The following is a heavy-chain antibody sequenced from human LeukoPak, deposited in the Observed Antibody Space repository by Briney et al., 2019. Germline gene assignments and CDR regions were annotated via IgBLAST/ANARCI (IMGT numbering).Heavy chain of an antibody. Sequence: GGSLRLSCAASRFTFSTYAMSWVRQAPGKGLEWVSAISGSGGSTYYADSVKGRFTISRDNSKNTLYLQMNSLRVEDTAVYYCANTSGVGHWGQGTLVTVSS. J-gene: IGHJ4*02. CDR1: RFTFSTYA. CDR3: ANTSGVGH. V-gene: IGHV3-23*01. CDR2: ISGSGGST. D-gene: IGHD2-2*01.